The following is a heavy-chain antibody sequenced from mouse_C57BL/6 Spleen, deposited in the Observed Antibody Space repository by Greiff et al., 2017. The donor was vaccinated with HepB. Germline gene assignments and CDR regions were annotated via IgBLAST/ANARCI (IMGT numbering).Heavy chain of an antibody. V-gene: IGHV1-55*01. Sequence: VQLQQSGAELVKPGASVKMSCKASGYTFTSYWITWVKQRPGQGLEWIGDIYPGSGSTNYNEKFKSKATLTVDTSSSTAYMQLSSLTSEDSAVYYCARFYYGSSVRDYWGQGTTLTVSS. CDR2: IYPGSGST. CDR1: GYTFTSYW. D-gene: IGHD1-1*01. CDR3: ARFYYGSSVRDY. J-gene: IGHJ2*01.